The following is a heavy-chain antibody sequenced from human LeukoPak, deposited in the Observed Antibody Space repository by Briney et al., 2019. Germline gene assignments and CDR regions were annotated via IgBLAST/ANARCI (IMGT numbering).Heavy chain of an antibody. J-gene: IGHJ4*02. Sequence: PGGSLRLSCAASGFTFSSYAMSWVRQAPGKGLEWVSAINRGGNTYYADSMKGRFTISRDNSKNMLYLQMNSLRAEDTAVYYCTTNSGYDGNFFPAFWGQGTLVTVSS. CDR2: INRGGNT. D-gene: IGHD4-23*01. V-gene: IGHV3-23*01. CDR1: GFTFSSYA. CDR3: TTNSGYDGNFFPAF.